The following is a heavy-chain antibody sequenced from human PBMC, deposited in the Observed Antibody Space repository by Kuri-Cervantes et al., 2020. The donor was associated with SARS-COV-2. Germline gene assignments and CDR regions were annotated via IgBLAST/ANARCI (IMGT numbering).Heavy chain of an antibody. CDR1: GGSITNSY. D-gene: IGHD2-2*01. V-gene: IGHV4-59*01. CDR2: IHYNGNT. CDR3: ARGKSGPAAIPFQH. J-gene: IGHJ1*01. Sequence: SETLSLTCTVSGGSITNSYWNWIRQPPGKGLEWIGYIHYNGNTNYNPSLKSRITMSVDTSKNQISLELTSVTAADTAVYYCARGKSGPAAIPFQHWGQGTLVTVSS.